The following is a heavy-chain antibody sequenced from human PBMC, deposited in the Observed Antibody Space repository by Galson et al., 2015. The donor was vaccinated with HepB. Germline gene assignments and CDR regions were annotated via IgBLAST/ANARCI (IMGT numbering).Heavy chain of an antibody. D-gene: IGHD6-19*01. CDR3: TTDSGGWDYFDY. Sequence: SLRLSCAASGFTFSNAWMSWVRQAPGKGLEWVGRIKSKTDGGTTDYAAPVKGRFTISRGDSKNTLYLQMNSLKTEDTAVYYCTTDSGGWDYFDYWGQGTLVTVSS. J-gene: IGHJ4*02. CDR1: GFTFSNAW. V-gene: IGHV3-15*01. CDR2: IKSKTDGGTT.